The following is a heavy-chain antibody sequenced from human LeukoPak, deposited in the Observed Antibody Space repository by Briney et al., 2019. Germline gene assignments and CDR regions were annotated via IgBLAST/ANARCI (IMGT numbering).Heavy chain of an antibody. CDR2: ITHGGSI. V-gene: IGHV4-34*01. D-gene: IGHD4-17*01. CDR1: GGSFSGYY. J-gene: IGHJ4*02. Sequence: SETLSLTCAVYGGSFSGYYWSWTRQPPGKGLEWIGEITHGGSINYNPSLKSRVTISVDTSKNQFSLNLSSVTAADTAVYYCARGVSRYGDLFVDYWGQGTLVTVSS. CDR3: ARGVSRYGDLFVDY.